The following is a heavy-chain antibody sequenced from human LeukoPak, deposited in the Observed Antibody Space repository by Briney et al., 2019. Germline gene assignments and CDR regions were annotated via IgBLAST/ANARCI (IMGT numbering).Heavy chain of an antibody. CDR1: GGSISSGGYY. J-gene: IGHJ6*02. CDR2: IYYSGST. CDR3: ARHVEMATIAYYYYGMDV. D-gene: IGHD5-24*01. V-gene: IGHV4-31*03. Sequence: SETLSLTCTVSGGSISSGGYYWSWIRQHPGKGLEWIGYIYYSGSTYYNPSLKSRVTISVDTSKNQFSLKLSSVTAADTAVYYRARHVEMATIAYYYYGMDVWGQGTTVTVSS.